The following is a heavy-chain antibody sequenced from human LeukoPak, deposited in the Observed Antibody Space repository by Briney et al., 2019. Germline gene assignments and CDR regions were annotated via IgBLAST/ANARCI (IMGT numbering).Heavy chain of an antibody. Sequence: GGSLRLSCAASGFTFSSYGMHWVRQAPGKGLEWVAVIWYDGSNKYYADSVKGRFTISRDNSKNALYLQMNSLRAEDTAVYYCAKGKDGDFNSDYWGQGTLVTVSS. CDR1: GFTFSSYG. J-gene: IGHJ4*02. V-gene: IGHV3-33*06. D-gene: IGHD4-17*01. CDR3: AKGKDGDFNSDY. CDR2: IWYDGSNK.